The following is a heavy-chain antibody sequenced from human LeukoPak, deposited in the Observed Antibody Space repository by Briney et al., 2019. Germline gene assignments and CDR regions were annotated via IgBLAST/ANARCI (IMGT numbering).Heavy chain of an antibody. J-gene: IGHJ4*02. CDR3: AFSGYYSYYFDY. D-gene: IGHD3-22*01. CDR1: GCTFSSYA. V-gene: IGHV3-23*01. CDR2: ISGSGGST. Sequence: GGSLRLSCAASGCTFSSYAMSWVRQAPGKGLEWVSAISGSGGSTYYADSVKGRFTISRDNSKNTLYLQMNSLRAEDTAVYYCAFSGYYSYYFDYWGQGTLVTVSS.